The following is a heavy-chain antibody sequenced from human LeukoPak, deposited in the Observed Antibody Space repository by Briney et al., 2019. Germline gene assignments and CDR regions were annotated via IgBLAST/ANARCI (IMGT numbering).Heavy chain of an antibody. D-gene: IGHD3-10*01. CDR3: ARESSYYYGSGSQEDAFDI. V-gene: IGHV3-48*03. CDR1: GFTFSSYE. Sequence: GGSLRLSCAASGFTFSSYEMNWVRQAPGKGLEWVSYISSSGSTIYYADSVKGRFTIPRDNAKNSLYLQMNSLRAEDTAVYYCARESSYYYGSGSQEDAFDIWGQGTMVTVSS. J-gene: IGHJ3*02. CDR2: ISSSGSTI.